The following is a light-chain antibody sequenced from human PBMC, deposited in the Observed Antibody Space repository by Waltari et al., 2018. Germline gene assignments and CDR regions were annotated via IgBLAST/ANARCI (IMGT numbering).Light chain of an antibody. J-gene: IGKJ5*01. Sequence: DIQLTQSPSFLSASVGDRVTITCRASQGLTSYFAWYQQKPGNAPKLLIYGASTLQSGVPSRFSGSGSGTEFTLTISSLQPEDSATYYCQQLNGYPITFGQGTRVESK. CDR1: QGLTSY. V-gene: IGKV1-9*01. CDR3: QQLNGYPIT. CDR2: GAS.